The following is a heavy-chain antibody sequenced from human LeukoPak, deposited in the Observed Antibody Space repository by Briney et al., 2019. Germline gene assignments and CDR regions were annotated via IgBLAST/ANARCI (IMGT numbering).Heavy chain of an antibody. Sequence: ASVKVSCKASGYTFTGYYMHWVRQAPGQGLEWMGWINPNSGGTNYAQKFQGRVTRTRDTSISTAYMELSRLRSDDTAVYYCARGSAGYCSGGSCYSPLDYWGQGTLVTVSS. CDR1: GYTFTGYY. J-gene: IGHJ4*02. D-gene: IGHD2-15*01. CDR2: INPNSGGT. CDR3: ARGSAGYCSGGSCYSPLDY. V-gene: IGHV1-2*02.